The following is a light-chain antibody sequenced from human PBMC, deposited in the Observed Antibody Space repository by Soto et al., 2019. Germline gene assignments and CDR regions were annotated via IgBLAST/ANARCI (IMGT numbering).Light chain of an antibody. CDR2: GTS. CDR3: HQDFNLPWT. Sequence: EIRLTQPPFTLSLSPGERATRSCRASQTVRRMYLSWFQQKPGQAPRLLIYGTSTRATGIPVRFSGSGSGTDFTLTISSLQPEDFAVYFCHQDFNLPWTFGQGTKVDIK. V-gene: IGKV3D-7*01. J-gene: IGKJ1*01. CDR1: QTVRRMY.